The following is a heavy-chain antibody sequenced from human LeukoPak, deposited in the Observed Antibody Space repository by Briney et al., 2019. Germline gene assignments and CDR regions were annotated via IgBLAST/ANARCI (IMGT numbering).Heavy chain of an antibody. D-gene: IGHD5-18*01. CDR3: ARAADTAMDIGDY. Sequence: ASVKVSCKASGYTFSGYYIHWVRQAPGQGLEWMGWINPNSGSTNYAQKFQGRVTMTSDTSISAAYMELSRRRSDDTAVYYCARAADTAMDIGDYWGQGTLVTVSS. V-gene: IGHV1-2*02. CDR2: INPNSGST. CDR1: GYTFSGYY. J-gene: IGHJ4*02.